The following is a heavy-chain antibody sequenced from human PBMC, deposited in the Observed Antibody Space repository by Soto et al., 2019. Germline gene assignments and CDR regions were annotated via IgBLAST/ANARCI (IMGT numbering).Heavy chain of an antibody. V-gene: IGHV4-4*02. D-gene: IGHD3-22*01. CDR1: GGSISSSNW. Sequence: PSETLSLTCAVSGGSISSSNWGCWVRQPPGKRLEGIGEIYHSGSTNYSPSLKSRVTISVDKSKNQFSLKLSSVTAADTAVYYCSRLPDYYDSSGYYYPSGYWGQGTLVTVSS. CDR2: IYHSGST. CDR3: SRLPDYYDSSGYYYPSGY. J-gene: IGHJ4*02.